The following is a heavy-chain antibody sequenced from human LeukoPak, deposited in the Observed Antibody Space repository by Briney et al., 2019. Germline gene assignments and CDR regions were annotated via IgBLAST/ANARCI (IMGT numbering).Heavy chain of an antibody. Sequence: QPGGSLRLSCTASGFTFINFAMYWVRQAPGEGLEWVSSISGSGGSTYYADSVKDRFTISRGKSQSTLYLQMNSLRAEDTAVYYCAKDRDGGSNTRAKGFDCWGQGTLVTVSS. D-gene: IGHD3-16*01. CDR2: ISGSGGST. CDR3: AKDRDGGSNTRAKGFDC. CDR1: GFTFINFA. J-gene: IGHJ4*02. V-gene: IGHV3-23*01.